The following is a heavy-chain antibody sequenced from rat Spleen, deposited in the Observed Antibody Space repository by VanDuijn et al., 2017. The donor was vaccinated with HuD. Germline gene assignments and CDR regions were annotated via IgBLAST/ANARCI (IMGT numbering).Heavy chain of an antibody. CDR1: GFTFSDYY. Sequence: EVQLVESDGGLVQPGRPLKLSCATSGFTFSDYYMAWVRQAPTKGLEWVATISYDGSSTYYRDSVKGRFTISRDDEESTLYLQMDSLRSEDTATYFCARLGGLRNWFAYWGQGTMVTVSS. CDR2: ISYDGSST. V-gene: IGHV5-29*01. CDR3: ARLGGLRNWFAY. D-gene: IGHD4-3*01. J-gene: IGHJ3*01.